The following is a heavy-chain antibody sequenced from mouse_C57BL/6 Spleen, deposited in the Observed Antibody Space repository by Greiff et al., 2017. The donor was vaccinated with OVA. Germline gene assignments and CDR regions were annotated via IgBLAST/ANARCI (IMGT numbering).Heavy chain of an antibody. V-gene: IGHV1-54*01. CDR3: ARRGEYYAMDY. Sequence: VKLQESGAELVRPGTSVKVSCKASGYAFTNYLIEWVKQRPGQGLEWIGVINPGSGGTNYNEKFKGKATLTADKSSSTAYMQLSSLTSEDSAVYFCARRGEYYAMDYWGQGTSVTVSS. J-gene: IGHJ4*01. CDR1: GYAFTNYL. CDR2: INPGSGGT.